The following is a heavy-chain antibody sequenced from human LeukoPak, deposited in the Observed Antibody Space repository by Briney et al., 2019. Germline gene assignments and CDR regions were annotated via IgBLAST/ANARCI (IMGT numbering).Heavy chain of an antibody. V-gene: IGHV4-39*01. CDR1: GGSISSSSYY. D-gene: IGHD6-13*01. J-gene: IGHJ4*02. CDR2: IYYSGST. Sequence: SETLSLTCTVSGGSISSSSYYWGWIRQPPGKGLEWIGSIYYSGSTYYNPSLKSRVTISVDTSKNQFSLKLSSVTAADTAVYYCARQQYTSSWFGYWGQGTLVTVSS. CDR3: ARQQYTSSWFGY.